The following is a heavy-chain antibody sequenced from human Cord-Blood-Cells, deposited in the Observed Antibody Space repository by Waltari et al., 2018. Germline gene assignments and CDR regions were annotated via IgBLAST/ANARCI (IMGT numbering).Heavy chain of an antibody. CDR2: IKSKTDGGTT. D-gene: IGHD3-10*01. Sequence: EVQLVESGGGLVKPGGSLRLSCAASGFTFSNAWMSWVRPAPGKGLEWVGRIKSKTDGGTTDYAAPVKGRFTISRDDSKNTLYLQMNSLKTEDTAVYYCTTDIMVQGVIDYWGQGTLVTVSS. J-gene: IGHJ4*02. V-gene: IGHV3-15*01. CDR3: TTDIMVQGVIDY. CDR1: GFTFSNAW.